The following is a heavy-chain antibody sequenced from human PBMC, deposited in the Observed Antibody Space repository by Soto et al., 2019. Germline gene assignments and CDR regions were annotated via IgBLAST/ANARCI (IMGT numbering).Heavy chain of an antibody. CDR3: ARHLRACSGGSCYGGPFDY. J-gene: IGHJ4*02. D-gene: IGHD2-15*01. Sequence: PGESLKISCKGSGYSFTSYWIGWVRQMPGKGLEWMGIIYPGDSDTRYSPSFQGQVTVSADKSISTAYLQWSSLKASDTAMYYCARHLRACSGGSCYGGPFDYWGQGTLVTVSS. V-gene: IGHV5-51*01. CDR1: GYSFTSYW. CDR2: IYPGDSDT.